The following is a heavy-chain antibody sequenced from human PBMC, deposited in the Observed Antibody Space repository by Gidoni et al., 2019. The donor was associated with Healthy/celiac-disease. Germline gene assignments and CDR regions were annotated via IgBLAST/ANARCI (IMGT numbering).Heavy chain of an antibody. D-gene: IGHD6-13*01. CDR1: GFTFSSSR. V-gene: IGHV3-30*18. CDR3: AKGLGISAAGTRRGMDV. Sequence: QVQLVESGGGVVQPGRSLRLSCAASGFTFSSSRMHWVRQAPGKGLEWVAVISYDGSNKYYADSVKGRFTISRDNSKNTLYLQMNSLRAEDTAVYYCAKGLGISAAGTRRGMDVWGQGTTVTVSS. J-gene: IGHJ6*02. CDR2: ISYDGSNK.